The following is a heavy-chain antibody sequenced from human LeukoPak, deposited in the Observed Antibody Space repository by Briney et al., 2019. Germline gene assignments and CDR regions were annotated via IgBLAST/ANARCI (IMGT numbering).Heavy chain of an antibody. D-gene: IGHD3-3*01. J-gene: IGHJ4*02. CDR2: INPNSGGT. CDR1: GYTFTGYY. CDR3: AREMRDGFGVVTDY. Sequence: ASVKVSCKASGYTFTGYYMHWARQAPGQGLEWMGWINPNSGGTNYAQKFQGRVTMTRDTSISTAYMELSRLRSDDTAVYYCAREMRDGFGVVTDYWGQGTLVTVSS. V-gene: IGHV1-2*02.